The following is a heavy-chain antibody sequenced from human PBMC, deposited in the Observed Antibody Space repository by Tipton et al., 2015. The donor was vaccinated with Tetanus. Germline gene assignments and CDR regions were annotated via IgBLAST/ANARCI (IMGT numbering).Heavy chain of an antibody. D-gene: IGHD3-3*01. J-gene: IGHJ5*02. CDR2: VSSSGRT. Sequence: TLSLTCTVSGGSISSYYWSWIRQPPGKGLEWIAYVSSSGRTNYNPSLKSRVAISVDTASSQFSLRPTSVTAADTAVYFCAGVLRSESVGWFDPWGQGTLVTVSS. CDR3: AGVLRSESVGWFDP. CDR1: GGSISSYY. V-gene: IGHV4-59*12.